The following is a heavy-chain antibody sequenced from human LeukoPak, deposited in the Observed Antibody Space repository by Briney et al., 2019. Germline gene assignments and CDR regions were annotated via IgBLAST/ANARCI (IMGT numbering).Heavy chain of an antibody. J-gene: IGHJ2*01. V-gene: IGHV2-5*04. CDR2: IYWDDDK. Sequence: SGPTLVKPTQTLTLTCTFSGFSLNTHRVGVGWIRQPPGKALEGLALIYWDDDKRYSPSLRTRLTITKEISKNQVVLTMTNMASVDTGTYFCVRISRSFVVASDWFFDLWDRGTLVTVSS. CDR1: GFSLNTHRVG. CDR3: VRISRSFVVASDWFFDL. D-gene: IGHD2-21*01.